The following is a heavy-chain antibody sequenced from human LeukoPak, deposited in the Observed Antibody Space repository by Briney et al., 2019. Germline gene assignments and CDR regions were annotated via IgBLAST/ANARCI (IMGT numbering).Heavy chain of an antibody. V-gene: IGHV1-69*13. CDR2: IIPIFGTA. Sequence: ASVKVSCKASGSTFSSYAISWVRQAPGQGLEWMGGIIPIFGTANYAQKFQGRVTITADESTSTAYMELSSLRSEDTAVYYCARSMSRGFLEWLLDYWGQGTLVTVSS. J-gene: IGHJ4*02. CDR3: ARSMSRGFLEWLLDY. D-gene: IGHD3-3*01. CDR1: GSTFSSYA.